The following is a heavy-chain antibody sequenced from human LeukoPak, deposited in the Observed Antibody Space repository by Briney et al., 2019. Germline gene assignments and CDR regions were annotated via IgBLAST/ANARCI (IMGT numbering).Heavy chain of an antibody. CDR3: AKVAAAGTGVYFDY. CDR1: GFTFSNYW. D-gene: IGHD6-13*01. CDR2: ISDSGVGT. J-gene: IGHJ4*02. Sequence: GGSLRLSCAASGFTFSNYWLSWVRQVPGKGPEWVSGISDSGVGTKHADSVKGRFTISRDNSKNTLYLQMNSLRAEDTAVYYCAKVAAAGTGVYFDYWGQGTLVTVSS. V-gene: IGHV3-23*01.